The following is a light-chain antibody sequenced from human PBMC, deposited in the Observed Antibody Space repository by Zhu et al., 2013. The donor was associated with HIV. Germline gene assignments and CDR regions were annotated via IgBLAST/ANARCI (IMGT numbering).Light chain of an antibody. V-gene: IGLV1-51*01. CDR2: DND. J-gene: IGLJ3*02. Sequence: QSLLTQPPSLSAAPGQRISISCSGTSSNLGKNFVSWYQQIPGLAPTLVIFDNDKRPSVIPDRFSASKSATSATLVITGLQTGDEAIYYCGTWDNSLNIWMFGGGTRVTVL. CDR1: SSNLGKNF. CDR3: GTWDNSLNIWM.